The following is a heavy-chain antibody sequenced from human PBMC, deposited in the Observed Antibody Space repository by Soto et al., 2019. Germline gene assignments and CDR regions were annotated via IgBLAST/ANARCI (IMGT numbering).Heavy chain of an antibody. J-gene: IGHJ5*02. CDR1: GGSISSSNW. V-gene: IGHV4-4*02. CDR2: IYHSGST. CDR3: ARVPPYDSSGYYYVGWFDP. Sequence: PSETLSLTSAVSGGSISSSNWWSWVRQPPGKGLEWIGEIYHSGSTNYNPSLKSRVTISVDKSKNQFSLKLSSVTAADTAVYYCARVPPYDSSGYYYVGWFDPWGQGTLVTVSS. D-gene: IGHD3-22*01.